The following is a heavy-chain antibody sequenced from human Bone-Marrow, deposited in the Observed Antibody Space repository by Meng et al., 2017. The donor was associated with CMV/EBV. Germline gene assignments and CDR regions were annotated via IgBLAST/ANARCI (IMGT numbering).Heavy chain of an antibody. CDR3: ARVTLADEAGFFDY. V-gene: IGHV1-18*01. CDR2: ISAYNGNT. Sequence: KASGYTFTRYGISWVRPAPGQGLEWMGWISAYNGNTNYAQKLQGRVTMTTDTSTSTAYMELRSLRSDDTAVYYCARVTLADEAGFFDYWGQGTLVTVSS. CDR1: GYTFTRYG. D-gene: IGHD6-19*01. J-gene: IGHJ4*02.